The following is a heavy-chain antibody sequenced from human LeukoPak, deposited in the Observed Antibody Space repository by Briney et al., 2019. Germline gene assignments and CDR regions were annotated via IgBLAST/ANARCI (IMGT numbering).Heavy chain of an antibody. Sequence: SETLSLTCAVYGGSFSGYYWSWIRQPPGKGLEWIGEINHSGSTNYNPSLKSRVTISVDTSKNQFSLTLNSVTAADTAVYYCARCPYDLLTGFSKWFFDLWGRGALVTVSS. V-gene: IGHV4-34*01. CDR2: INHSGST. CDR3: ARCPYDLLTGFSKWFFDL. CDR1: GGSFSGYY. D-gene: IGHD3-9*01. J-gene: IGHJ2*01.